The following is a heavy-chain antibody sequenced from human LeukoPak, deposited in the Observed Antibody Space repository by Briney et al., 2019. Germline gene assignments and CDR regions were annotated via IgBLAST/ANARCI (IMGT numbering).Heavy chain of an antibody. CDR2: ISAYNGDT. J-gene: IGHJ4*02. Sequence: ASVKVSFKASVYTFTNYGINWVRQAPGQGLEWMGWISAYNGDTKYAQKFQGRVTMTTDTSTSTAYMELRSLRSDDTAVYYCARDPGDIVVVVAAHDYWGQGTLVTVSS. CDR1: VYTFTNYG. V-gene: IGHV1-18*01. CDR3: ARDPGDIVVVVAAHDY. D-gene: IGHD2-15*01.